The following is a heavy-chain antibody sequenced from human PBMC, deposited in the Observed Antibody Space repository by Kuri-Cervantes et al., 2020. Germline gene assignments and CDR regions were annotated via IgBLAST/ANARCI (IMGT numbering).Heavy chain of an antibody. Sequence: GGSLRLSCAASGFTFSSHDMHWVRQAPGKGLEWVSAIGTDGDTYYADSVKGRFTISREDAKKSFYLQMNSLRAEDTAVYYCAKVGVWVRGVIEASQELDYWGQGTLVTVSS. CDR2: IGTDGDT. CDR3: AKVGVWVRGVIEASQELDY. CDR1: GFTFSSHD. V-gene: IGHV3-13*01. D-gene: IGHD3-10*01. J-gene: IGHJ4*02.